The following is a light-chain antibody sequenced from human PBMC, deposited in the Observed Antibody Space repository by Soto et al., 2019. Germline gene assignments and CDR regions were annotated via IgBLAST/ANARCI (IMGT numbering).Light chain of an antibody. J-gene: IGKJ1*01. CDR1: QSITSW. CDR3: LEYNSYSQFWK. Sequence: DIQMTQSPSTLSASVGDRVTITCRASQSITSWLAWYQQKPGKAPKLLIQKASSLESGVPSRFSGSGSETDLTLTINSLQPDDFATYYCLEYNSYSQFWKFGQGTKVEIK. V-gene: IGKV1-5*03. CDR2: KAS.